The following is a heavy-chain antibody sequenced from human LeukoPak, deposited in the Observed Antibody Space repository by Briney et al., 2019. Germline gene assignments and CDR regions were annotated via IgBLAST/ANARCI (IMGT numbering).Heavy chain of an antibody. CDR1: GFTFNTYW. Sequence: PGGSLRLSCAASGFTFNTYWMTWVRQAPGKGLEWVANVNQGGSETYYVDSVKGRFIISRDNAKNSMYLQMNSLRAEDTAVYYCVRGGLYHYSGTSGDYWGQGTLVTVSS. J-gene: IGHJ4*02. V-gene: IGHV3-7*01. D-gene: IGHD1-26*01. CDR3: VRGGLYHYSGTSGDY. CDR2: VNQGGSET.